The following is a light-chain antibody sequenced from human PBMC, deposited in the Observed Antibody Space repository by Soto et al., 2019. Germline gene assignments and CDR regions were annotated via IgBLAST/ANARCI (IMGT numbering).Light chain of an antibody. J-gene: IGLJ2*01. CDR2: GNS. CDR3: HSYDSSLTALVI. CDR1: SSNIGAGYD. V-gene: IGLV1-40*01. Sequence: QSVLTQPPSVSGAPGQGVTISCTGSSSNIGAGYDVHWYQQLPGTAPKLLIYGNSNRPSGVPDRFSGSKSGTSASLAITGPQAEDEALYYCHSYDSSLTALVIFGGGTKLTVL.